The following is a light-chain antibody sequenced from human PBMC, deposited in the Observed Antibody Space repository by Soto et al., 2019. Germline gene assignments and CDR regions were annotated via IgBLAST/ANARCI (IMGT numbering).Light chain of an antibody. J-gene: IGLJ2*01. CDR2: DVS. V-gene: IGLV2-11*01. CDR3: CSYAGSSTFVV. CDR1: SSDVGGYTY. Sequence: QSALTQPRSVSGSPGQSVTISCTGTSSDVGGYTYVSWYQQRPGKAPKLMIYDVSKRPSGVPDRFSGSKSGNTASLTISGLQAEDEADYSCCSYAGSSTFVVFGGGTKLTVL.